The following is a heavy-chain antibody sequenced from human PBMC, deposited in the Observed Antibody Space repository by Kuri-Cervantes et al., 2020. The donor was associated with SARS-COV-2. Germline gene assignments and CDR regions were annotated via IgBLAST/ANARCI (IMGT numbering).Heavy chain of an antibody. CDR2: IYYSGTP. CDR3: ARVFGSYLFDY. Sequence: SETLSLTCTVSGGFVSRGSYYWSWIRQSQGKGLEWIASIYYSGTPKYNPALERRATISRDTSKNQFSLDLSSVTAADTAVYYCARVFGSYLFDYWGQGMLVTVSS. V-gene: IGHV4-61*01. CDR1: GGFVSRGSYY. D-gene: IGHD3-10*01. J-gene: IGHJ4*02.